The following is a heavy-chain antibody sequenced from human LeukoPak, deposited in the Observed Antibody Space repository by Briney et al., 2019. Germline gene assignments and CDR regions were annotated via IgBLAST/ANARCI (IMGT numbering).Heavy chain of an antibody. CDR1: GFTVSSNY. CDR3: ATSVRRYYFDY. D-gene: IGHD2-8*01. J-gene: IGHJ4*02. Sequence: GGSLRLSCAASGFTVSSNYMSWVHQAPGKGLEWVSFIYSGGSTYYADSVKGRFTISRDNSKNTLYLQMNGLRAEDTAVYYCATSVRRYYFDYWGQGTLVTVSS. CDR2: IYSGGST. V-gene: IGHV3-53*01.